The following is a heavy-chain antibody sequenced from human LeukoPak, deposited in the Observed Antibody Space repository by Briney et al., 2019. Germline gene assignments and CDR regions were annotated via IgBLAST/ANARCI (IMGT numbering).Heavy chain of an antibody. Sequence: ASVKVSCKASGYTFTSYYMHWVRQAPGQGLEWMGIINPSGGSTSYAQKFQGKVTMTRDMSTSTVYMELSSLRSEDTAVYYCARGGVIISVSNWFDPWGQGTLVTVSS. D-gene: IGHD3-10*01. CDR2: INPSGGST. CDR1: GYTFTSYY. CDR3: ARGGVIISVSNWFDP. J-gene: IGHJ5*02. V-gene: IGHV1-46*01.